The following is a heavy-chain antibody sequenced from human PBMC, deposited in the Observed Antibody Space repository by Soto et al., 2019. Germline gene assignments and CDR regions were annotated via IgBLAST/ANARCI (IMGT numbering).Heavy chain of an antibody. D-gene: IGHD3-22*01. J-gene: IGHJ4*02. V-gene: IGHV4-31*03. Sequence: QVQLQESGPGLVKPSQTLSLTCTVSGGSISSGGYYWSWIRQHPGKGLEWIGYIYYSGSTYYNPSLKSRVXXSXDXXKNQFSLKLSSVTAADTAVYYCARGAMIVALAFDYWGQGTLVTVSS. CDR3: ARGAMIVALAFDY. CDR2: IYYSGST. CDR1: GGSISSGGYY.